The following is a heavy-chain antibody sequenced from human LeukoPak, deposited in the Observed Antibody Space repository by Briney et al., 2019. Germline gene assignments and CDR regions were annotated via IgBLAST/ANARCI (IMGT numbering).Heavy chain of an antibody. CDR3: ARDLGGYSYANWFDP. J-gene: IGHJ5*02. D-gene: IGHD5-18*01. CDR1: GGSISSGDFY. Sequence: SETLSLICTVSGGSISSGDFYWSWIRQHPGKGLEWIGYIYYSGSTYYNPSLKSRVTISVDTSKNQFSLKLSSVTAADTAVYYCARDLGGYSYANWFDPWGQGTLVTVSS. V-gene: IGHV4-31*03. CDR2: IYYSGST.